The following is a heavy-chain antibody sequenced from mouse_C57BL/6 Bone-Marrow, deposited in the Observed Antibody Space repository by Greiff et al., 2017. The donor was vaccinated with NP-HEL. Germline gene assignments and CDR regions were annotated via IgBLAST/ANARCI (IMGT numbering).Heavy chain of an antibody. CDR3: TYPYYDAMDY. Sequence: VQLQQSGAELVRPGASVKLSCTASGFNIKDDYMHWVKQRPEQGLEWIGWIDPENGDTEYASKFQGKATITADTSSNTAYLQLSSLTSEDTAVYYCTYPYYDAMDYWGQGTSVTVSS. V-gene: IGHV14-4*01. CDR1: GFNIKDDY. CDR2: IDPENGDT. J-gene: IGHJ4*01.